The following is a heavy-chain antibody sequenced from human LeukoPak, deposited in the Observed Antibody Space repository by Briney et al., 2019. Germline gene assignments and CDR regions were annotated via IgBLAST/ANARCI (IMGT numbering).Heavy chain of an antibody. CDR1: GGSISSGSYY. Sequence: SETLSLTCAVSGGSISSGSYYWTWLRQPAGSRLEWIGHIYTSGSTKYNPSLQSRVSISADTSKNHFFLKMSSVTAADTAFYFCARGFDYLDVWGKGTTVIVSS. J-gene: IGHJ6*03. CDR2: IYTSGST. V-gene: IGHV4-61*09. CDR3: ARGFDYLDV. D-gene: IGHD3-3*01.